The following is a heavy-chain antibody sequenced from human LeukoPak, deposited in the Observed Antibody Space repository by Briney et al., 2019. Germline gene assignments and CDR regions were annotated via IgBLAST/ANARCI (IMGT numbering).Heavy chain of an antibody. CDR1: GYTFTSYG. CDR2: ISAYNGNT. CDR3: ARESRVTAMVTEVDY. D-gene: IGHD5-18*01. Sequence: ASVKVSCKASGYTFTSYGISWVRQAPGQGLEWMGWISAYNGNTNYAQKLQGRVTMTTDTSTSTAYMELRSLRSDDTAVYYCARESRVTAMVTEVDYWGQGTLVTVSS. J-gene: IGHJ4*02. V-gene: IGHV1-18*01.